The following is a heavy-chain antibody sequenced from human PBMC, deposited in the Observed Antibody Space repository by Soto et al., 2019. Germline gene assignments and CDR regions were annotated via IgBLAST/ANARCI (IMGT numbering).Heavy chain of an antibody. CDR3: ASRRIRSGYGGSFDY. CDR1: GGSISSSSYY. V-gene: IGHV4-39*07. Sequence: SETLSLTCTVSGGSISSSSYYWGWIRQPPGKGLEWIGSIYYSGSTYYNPSLKSRVTISVDTSKNQFSLKLSSVTAADTAVYYCASRRIRSGYGGSFDYWGQGTLVTVSS. D-gene: IGHD5-12*01. CDR2: IYYSGST. J-gene: IGHJ4*02.